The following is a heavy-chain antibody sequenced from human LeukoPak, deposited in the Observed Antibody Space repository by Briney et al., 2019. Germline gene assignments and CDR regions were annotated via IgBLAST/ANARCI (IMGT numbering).Heavy chain of an antibody. CDR2: KYYSGST. V-gene: IGHV4-61*01. CDR1: GVSINTCCYY. D-gene: IGHD5-18*01. CDR3: ARGRSYGFDFDS. Sequence: PSETLSPTCAVSGVSINTCCYYWSWIRQPPGKGLERIGYKYYSGSTRYNSSLRSRLTISLDTSNNQFSLRLSSVTAADTAVYYCARGRSYGFDFDSRGPGTLVIVSS. J-gene: IGHJ4*02.